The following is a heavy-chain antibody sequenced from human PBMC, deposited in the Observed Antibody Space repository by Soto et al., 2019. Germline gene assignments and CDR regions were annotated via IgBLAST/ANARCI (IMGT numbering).Heavy chain of an antibody. V-gene: IGHV1-69*12. Sequence: QVQLVQSGAEVKKPESSVKVSCKAPGGTFSTYAISWVRQAPGQGLEWMGGIIPMFGTANYAQRFQDRVTIPADASTNTVYMELSTLRSGDTAVYFCASGIQLWLRRINNGYSGWGQGTLVTVSS. CDR3: ASGIQLWLRRINNGYSG. CDR2: IIPMFGTA. CDR1: GGTFSTYA. D-gene: IGHD5-18*01. J-gene: IGHJ4*02.